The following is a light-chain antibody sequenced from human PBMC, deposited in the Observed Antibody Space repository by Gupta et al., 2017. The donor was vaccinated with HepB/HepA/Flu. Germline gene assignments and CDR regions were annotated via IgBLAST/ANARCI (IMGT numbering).Light chain of an antibody. Sequence: DIQMTQSPSTLSASVGDTVTITCRASQSVSMWLAWFQQKPGKAPKALIYKASSLHSGVPSRFSGSVSGTEFTLTISSLQPDDFATYYCQQYNTYPITFGGGTRVDIK. J-gene: IGKJ4*01. V-gene: IGKV1-5*03. CDR3: QQYNTYPIT. CDR1: QSVSMW. CDR2: KAS.